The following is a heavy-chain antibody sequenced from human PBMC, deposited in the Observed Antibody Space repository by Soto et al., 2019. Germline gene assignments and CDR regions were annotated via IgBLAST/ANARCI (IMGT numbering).Heavy chain of an antibody. CDR2: IYWDDDK. D-gene: IGHD3-10*01. Sequence: QITLKESGPTLVKPTQTLTLTCTFSGFSLTTSGVGVGWIRQPPGKALEWLALIYWDDDKRYSPSLKNRLTNTKDTSRNQVVITLIDLDPVDTATYYCAHKSLVPFGMDVWGQGTTVTVAS. V-gene: IGHV2-5*02. J-gene: IGHJ6*02. CDR1: GFSLTTSGVG. CDR3: AHKSLVPFGMDV.